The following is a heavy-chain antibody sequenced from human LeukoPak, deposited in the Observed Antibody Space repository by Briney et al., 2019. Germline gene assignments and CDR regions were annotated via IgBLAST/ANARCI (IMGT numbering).Heavy chain of an antibody. CDR1: GFTFSSYA. J-gene: IGHJ4*02. CDR3: ARERERYSGSYWVGN. V-gene: IGHV3-33*08. Sequence: QPGGSLRLSCAASGFTFSSYAMHWVRQAPGKGLEWVAVIWYDGSNKYYADSVKGRFTISRDNSKNTLYLQMNSLRAEDTAVYYCARERERYSGSYWVGNWGQGTLVTVSS. CDR2: IWYDGSNK. D-gene: IGHD1-26*01.